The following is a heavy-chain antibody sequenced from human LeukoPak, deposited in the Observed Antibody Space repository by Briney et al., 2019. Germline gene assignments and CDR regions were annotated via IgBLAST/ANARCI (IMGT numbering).Heavy chain of an antibody. V-gene: IGHV1-8*01. Sequence: ASVKVSCKASGYSFNSYAINWVRQASGQGLEWMGWMNPESGNTGYAQKFQGRVTMTRSTSISTAYMELISLTSEDSAVYYCARSIVGVRKRNDYWGQGTLVTVSS. CDR3: ARSIVGVRKRNDY. CDR2: MNPESGNT. J-gene: IGHJ4*02. CDR1: GYSFNSYA. D-gene: IGHD1-26*01.